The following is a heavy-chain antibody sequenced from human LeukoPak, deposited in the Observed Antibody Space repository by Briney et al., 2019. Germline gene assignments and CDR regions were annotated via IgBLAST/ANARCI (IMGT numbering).Heavy chain of an antibody. D-gene: IGHD3-16*02. V-gene: IGHV4-61*02. CDR1: GGSISSGSYY. CDR2: IYTSGST. CDR3: ARDRRWYDYVWGSYRHYYYGMDV. J-gene: IGHJ6*02. Sequence: PSQTLSLTCTVSGGSISSGSYYWSWIRQPAGKGLEWIGRIYTSGSTNYNPSLKRRVAISVDTSKNQFSLKLSSVTAAGTAVYYCARDRRWYDYVWGSYRHYYYGMDVWGQGTTVTVSS.